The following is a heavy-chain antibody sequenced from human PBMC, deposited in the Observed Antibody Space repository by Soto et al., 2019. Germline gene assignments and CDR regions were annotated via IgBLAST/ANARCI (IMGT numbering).Heavy chain of an antibody. D-gene: IGHD3-16*01. Sequence: QVQLQQWGAGLLKPSETLSLTCAVYGGSFSGYYWTWIRQPPGKGLEWIGEINHSGTINFNPSLKSRLTMSVDTSKNQLSLKLGSVTAADTAVYFCVGDQGYYYSGTDVWGQGTTVTVSS. J-gene: IGHJ6*02. CDR1: GGSFSGYY. CDR2: INHSGTI. CDR3: VGDQGYYYSGTDV. V-gene: IGHV4-34*06.